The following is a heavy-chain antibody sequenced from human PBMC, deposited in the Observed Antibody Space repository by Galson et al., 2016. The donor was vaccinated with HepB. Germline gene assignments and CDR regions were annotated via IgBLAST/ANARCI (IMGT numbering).Heavy chain of an antibody. CDR3: ARDGRYFDWLLSPIFDS. Sequence: SLRLSCAVSGFTFSSYSMSWVHQAPGKGLEWVSFVSIGSTPIYYADSVKGRFTVSRDNAKNSVYLQMNSLRAEDTAIYYCARDGRYFDWLLSPIFDSWGQGTLVTVSS. CDR2: VSIGSTPI. D-gene: IGHD3-9*01. J-gene: IGHJ4*02. V-gene: IGHV3-21*01. CDR1: GFTFSSYS.